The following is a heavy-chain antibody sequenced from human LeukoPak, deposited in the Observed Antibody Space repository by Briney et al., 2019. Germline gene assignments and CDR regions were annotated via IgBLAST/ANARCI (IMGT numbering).Heavy chain of an antibody. Sequence: SETLSLTCTVSGGSISSRYWSWIRQPPGKGLEWIGYIYYSGSTNYSPSLKSRVTISVDTSKNQFSLKLSSVTAADTAVYYCAREGEQLGGVDYWGQGTLVTVSS. CDR3: AREGEQLGGVDY. V-gene: IGHV4-59*11. J-gene: IGHJ4*02. CDR1: GGSISSRY. CDR2: IYYSGST. D-gene: IGHD6-6*01.